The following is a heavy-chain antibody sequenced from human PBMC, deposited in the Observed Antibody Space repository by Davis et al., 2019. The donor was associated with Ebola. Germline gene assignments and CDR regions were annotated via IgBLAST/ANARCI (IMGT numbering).Heavy chain of an antibody. CDR2: INHSGST. Sequence: SETLSLTCAVYGGSFSGYYWSWIRQPPGKGLEWIGEINHSGSTNYNPSLKIRVTTSVDTSKNQFSLKTSSVTAADTALYYCARDMYRGYDRPLDYWGQGTLITVSS. J-gene: IGHJ4*02. CDR1: GGSFSGYY. CDR3: ARDMYRGYDRPLDY. D-gene: IGHD5-12*01. V-gene: IGHV4-34*01.